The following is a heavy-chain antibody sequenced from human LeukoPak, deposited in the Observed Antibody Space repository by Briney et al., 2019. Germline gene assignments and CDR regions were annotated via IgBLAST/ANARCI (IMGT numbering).Heavy chain of an antibody. Sequence: SETLSLTCTVSGGSIRSSYYYWGWIRQPPGKGLEWIGSIYDSGSTYYNPSLKSRVTISVDTSKNQFSLKLNSVTAADTAVYYCARRAILRYDSSGYYPWGQGTLVTVSS. CDR1: GGSIRSSYYY. J-gene: IGHJ5*02. CDR2: IYDSGST. D-gene: IGHD3-22*01. CDR3: ARRAILRYDSSGYYP. V-gene: IGHV4-39*01.